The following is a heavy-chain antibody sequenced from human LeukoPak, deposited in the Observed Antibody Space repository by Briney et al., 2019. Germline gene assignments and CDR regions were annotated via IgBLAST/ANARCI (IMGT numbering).Heavy chain of an antibody. J-gene: IGHJ4*02. CDR3: ARQPLLRYFDC. Sequence: SETLSLTCAVYGGSFSGYYWSWIRQPPGKGLEWIGEINHSGSTNYNPSLKSRVTISVDTSKNQFSLKLSSVTAADTAVYSCARQPLLRYFDCWGQGTLVTVSS. CDR2: INHSGST. V-gene: IGHV4-34*01. CDR1: GGSFSGYY. D-gene: IGHD3-9*01.